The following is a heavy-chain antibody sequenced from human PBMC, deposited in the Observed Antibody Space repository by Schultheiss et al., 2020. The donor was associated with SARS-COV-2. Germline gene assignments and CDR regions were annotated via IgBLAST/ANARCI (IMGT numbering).Heavy chain of an antibody. D-gene: IGHD3-22*01. V-gene: IGHV4-38-2*02. CDR1: GGSISSGYY. CDR3: AREKYYYDSSGYRFDY. J-gene: IGHJ4*02. CDR2: IYHSGST. Sequence: SETLSLTCTVSGGSISSGYYWGWIRQPPGKGLEWIGSIYHSGSTYYNPSLKSRVTISVDTSKNQFSLKLSSVTAADTAVYYCAREKYYYDSSGYRFDYWGQGTLVTVSS.